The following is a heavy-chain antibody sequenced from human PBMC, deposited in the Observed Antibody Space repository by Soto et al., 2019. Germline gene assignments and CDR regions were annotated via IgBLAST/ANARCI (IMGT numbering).Heavy chain of an antibody. CDR1: GGTFSSHV. CDR3: ARDLEFRDGNISHRDY. D-gene: IGHD3-10*01. Sequence: QVQLVQSGAEVKKPGSSVKVSCKASGGTFSSHVFNWVRQAPGQGLEWMGGIMPIIGTANYAQKFQGRGTITADESTSTAYTELSSLRSEDTAVYYCARDLEFRDGNISHRDYWGQGALVTVSS. CDR2: IMPIIGTA. V-gene: IGHV1-69*01. J-gene: IGHJ4*02.